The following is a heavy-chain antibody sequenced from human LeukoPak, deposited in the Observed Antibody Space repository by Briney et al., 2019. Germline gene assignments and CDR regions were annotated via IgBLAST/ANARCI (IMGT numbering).Heavy chain of an antibody. D-gene: IGHD5-18*01. CDR2: FDPEDGET. CDR1: GYTLTELS. Sequence: GASVKVSCKVSGYTLTELSMHWVRQAPGKGLEWMGGFDPEDGETIYAQKFQGRVTMTEDTSTDTAYMEVSSLRSEDTAVYYCATLKRGYSYIFDYWGQGTLVTVSS. CDR3: ATLKRGYSYIFDY. V-gene: IGHV1-24*01. J-gene: IGHJ4*02.